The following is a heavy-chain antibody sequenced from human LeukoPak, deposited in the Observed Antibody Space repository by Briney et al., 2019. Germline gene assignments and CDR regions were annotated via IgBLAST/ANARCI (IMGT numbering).Heavy chain of an antibody. J-gene: IGHJ6*03. CDR3: ARKVGYCSGGSCYRYYYYYMDV. Sequence: TSETLSLTCTVSGGSISSSSYYWGWIRQPPGKGLEWIGYIYYSGSTNYNPSLKSRVTISVDTSKNKFSLKLSSVTAADTAVYYCARKVGYCSGGSCYRYYYYYMDVWGKGTTVTVSS. V-gene: IGHV4-61*05. D-gene: IGHD2-15*01. CDR2: IYYSGST. CDR1: GGSISSSSYY.